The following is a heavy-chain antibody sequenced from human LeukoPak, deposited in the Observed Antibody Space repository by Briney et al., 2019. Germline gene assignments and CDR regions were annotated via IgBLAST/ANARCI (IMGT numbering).Heavy chain of an antibody. Sequence: SETLSLTCTVTGGSISSYYWSWIRQPPGKRPEWIGYIYYSGSTNYNPSLKTRVTIPVDTSKNQFSLKLSSVTAADTAVYFCARRGELGYCSGRSCYGYWGQGTLVTVSS. J-gene: IGHJ4*02. D-gene: IGHD2-15*01. CDR1: GGSISSYY. CDR3: ARRGELGYCSGRSCYGY. CDR2: IYYSGST. V-gene: IGHV4-59*08.